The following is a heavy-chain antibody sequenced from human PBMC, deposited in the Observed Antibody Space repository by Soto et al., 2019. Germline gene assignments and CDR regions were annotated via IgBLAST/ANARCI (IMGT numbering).Heavy chain of an antibody. CDR1: GGSVTSGNYY. CDR2: IYNSGTT. CDR3: AREFAF. J-gene: IGHJ4*02. Sequence: SETLSLTCTVSGGSVTSGNYYWSWIRQPPGKGLEWIGLIYNSGTTNYNPSLKSRVAISLDTSKSQFSLKLTSVTAADTAVYYCAREFAFWGQGILVIVSS. V-gene: IGHV4-61*01.